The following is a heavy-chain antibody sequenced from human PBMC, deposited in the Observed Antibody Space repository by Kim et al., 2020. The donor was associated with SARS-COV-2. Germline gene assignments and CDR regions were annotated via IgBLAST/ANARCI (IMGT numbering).Heavy chain of an antibody. J-gene: IGHJ4*02. CDR3: ARGKFRAPYDY. CDR1: GFTFSSYA. V-gene: IGHV3-33*05. CDR2: ISYDGSNK. Sequence: GGSLRLSCAASGFTFSSYAMHWVRQPPGKGLEWVAVISYDGSNKYYADSVKGRFTISRDNSKNTLYLQMNSLRGEDTAVYYCARGKFRAPYDYWGQGTLVTVSS.